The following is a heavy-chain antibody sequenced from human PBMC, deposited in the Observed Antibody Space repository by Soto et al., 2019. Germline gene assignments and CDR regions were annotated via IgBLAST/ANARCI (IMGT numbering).Heavy chain of an antibody. CDR1: GGSISSGDYY. D-gene: IGHD3-22*01. V-gene: IGHV4-30-4*01. CDR2: IYYSGST. J-gene: IGHJ4*02. CDR3: ARGITMIMDFDY. Sequence: PSETLSLTCTVSGGSISSGDYYWSWIRQPPGKGLEWIGYIYYSGSTYYNPSLKSRVTISVDTSKNQFSLKLSSVTAADTAVYYCARGITMIMDFDYWGQGTLVTVSS.